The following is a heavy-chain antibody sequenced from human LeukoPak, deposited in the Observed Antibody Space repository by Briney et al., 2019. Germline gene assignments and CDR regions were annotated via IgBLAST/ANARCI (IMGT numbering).Heavy chain of an antibody. D-gene: IGHD6-13*01. V-gene: IGHV1-69*04. CDR1: GGTFSSYA. J-gene: IGHJ5*02. Sequence: SVKVSCKASGGTFSSYAISWVRQAPGQGLEWMGRIIPILGIANYAQQFQGRVTITADKSTSTAYMELSSLRSEDTAVYYCATSPWEQQLVFEYNWFDPWGQGTLVTVSS. CDR2: IIPILGIA. CDR3: ATSPWEQQLVFEYNWFDP.